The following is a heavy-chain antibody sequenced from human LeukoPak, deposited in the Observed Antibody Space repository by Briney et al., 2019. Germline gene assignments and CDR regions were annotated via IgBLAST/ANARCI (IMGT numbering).Heavy chain of an antibody. D-gene: IGHD3-3*01. J-gene: IGHJ6*02. V-gene: IGHV4-61*02. CDR3: ARDRYDFWSGSYYYYGMDV. CDR2: TYTSGST. CDR1: GGSISSGSYY. Sequence: TSQTLSLTCTVSGGSISSGSYYWSWIRQPAGKGLEWIGRTYTSGSTNYNPSLKSRVTISVDTSKNQFSLKLSSVTAADTAVYYCARDRYDFWSGSYYYYGMDVWGQGTTVTVSS.